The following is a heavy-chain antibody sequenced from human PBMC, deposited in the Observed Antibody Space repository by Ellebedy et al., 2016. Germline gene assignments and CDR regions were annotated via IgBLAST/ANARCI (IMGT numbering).Heavy chain of an antibody. CDR2: ISYDGSNK. CDR3: ARDIVVVPAAASSQFHKFDY. J-gene: IGHJ4*02. V-gene: IGHV3-30-3*01. Sequence: GESLKISXAASGFTFSSYAMHWVRQAPGKGLEWVAVISYDGSNKYYADSVKGRFTISRDNSKNTLYLQMNSLRAEDTAVYYCARDIVVVPAAASSQFHKFDYWGQGTLVTVSS. D-gene: IGHD2-2*01. CDR1: GFTFSSYA.